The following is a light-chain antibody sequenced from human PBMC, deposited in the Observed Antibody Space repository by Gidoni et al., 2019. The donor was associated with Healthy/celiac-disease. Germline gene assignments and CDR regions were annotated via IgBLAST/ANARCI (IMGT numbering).Light chain of an antibody. J-gene: IGKJ5*01. CDR1: QSISNY. Sequence: DIQMTQSPSSLSASVGDRVTITCRAIQSISNYLNWYQQKPGKAPNLLIYAASSLQSGVPSRFSGSGSGTDFTLTISSLQPEDFATYYCQQSYSTPITFGQGTRLEIK. V-gene: IGKV1-39*01. CDR3: QQSYSTPIT. CDR2: AAS.